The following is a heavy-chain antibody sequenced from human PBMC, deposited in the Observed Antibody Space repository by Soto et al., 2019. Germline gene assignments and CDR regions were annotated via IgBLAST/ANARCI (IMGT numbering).Heavy chain of an antibody. CDR3: AIGSSWDY. V-gene: IGHV3-48*03. J-gene: IGHJ4*02. CDR2: ISSSGGSI. Sequence: GVLRLSCVVSGVTFSSYEMNWVRQAPGKGLEWVSYISSSGGSIYYADSVRGRFTISRDNAKNSLFLQMNSLRAEDTAVYYCAIGSSWDYWGQGTLVTVSS. CDR1: GVTFSSYE. D-gene: IGHD6-13*01.